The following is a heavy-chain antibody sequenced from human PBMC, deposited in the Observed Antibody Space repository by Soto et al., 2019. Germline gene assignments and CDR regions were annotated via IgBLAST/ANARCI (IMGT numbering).Heavy chain of an antibody. Sequence: GGSLRLSCAASGFTFSNAWMSWVRQAPGKGLEWVGRIKSKTDGGTTDYAEPVKGRFTISRDDSKNTLYLQMNSLKTEDTAVYYCTTLVDILTGYDFDYWGQGTLVTVSS. CDR3: TTLVDILTGYDFDY. J-gene: IGHJ4*02. V-gene: IGHV3-15*01. D-gene: IGHD3-9*01. CDR2: IKSKTDGGTT. CDR1: GFTFSNAW.